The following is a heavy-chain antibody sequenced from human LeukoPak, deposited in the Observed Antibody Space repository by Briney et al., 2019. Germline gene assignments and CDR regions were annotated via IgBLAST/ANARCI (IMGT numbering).Heavy chain of an antibody. V-gene: IGHV4-61*02. CDR1: GGSISSGSYY. J-gene: IGHJ4*02. D-gene: IGHD6-6*01. CDR3: ARVRAARPRNFDY. CDR2: IYTSGST. Sequence: SQTLSLTCTVSGGSISSGSYYWSWIRQPAGKGLEWIGRIYTSGSTNYNPSPKSRVTISVDTSKNQFSLKLSSVTAADTAVYYCARVRAARPRNFDYWGQGTLVTVSS.